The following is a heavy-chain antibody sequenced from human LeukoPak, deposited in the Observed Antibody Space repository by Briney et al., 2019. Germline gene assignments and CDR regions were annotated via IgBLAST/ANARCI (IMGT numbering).Heavy chain of an antibody. CDR1: GFTFSNYW. Sequence: PGGSLRLSCAASGFTFSNYWMNWVRQAPGEGLEWVSYISSSGSTIYYADSVKGRFTISRDNAKNSLYLQMNSLRAEDTAVYYCAELGITMIGGVWGKGTTVTIPS. J-gene: IGHJ6*04. D-gene: IGHD3-10*02. CDR3: AELGITMIGGV. CDR2: ISSSGSTI. V-gene: IGHV3-48*04.